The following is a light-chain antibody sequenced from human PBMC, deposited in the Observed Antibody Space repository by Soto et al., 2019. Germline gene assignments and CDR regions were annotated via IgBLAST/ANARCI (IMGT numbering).Light chain of an antibody. CDR2: NAS. J-gene: IGKJ3*01. Sequence: DIQMTQSPSSLSASVGDRVTITCQASQDIKNYLNWYQQKPGKAPKLLIYNASTLESGVPSRFSGTGSGTHFTFTNSRLQPEDIATYYCQQYDDLFTFGPGTKVDI. V-gene: IGKV1-33*01. CDR3: QQYDDLFT. CDR1: QDIKNY.